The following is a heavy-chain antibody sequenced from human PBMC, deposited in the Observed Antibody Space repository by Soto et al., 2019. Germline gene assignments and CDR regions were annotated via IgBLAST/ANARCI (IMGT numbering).Heavy chain of an antibody. CDR1: GFTFSSYW. J-gene: IGHJ4*02. Sequence: EVQLVESGGGLVQSGGSLRLSCAASGFTFSSYWMSWVRQGPGKGPEWVANIKQDGSEIYYVDSVKGRFTISRDNAKSSLYLQMTSLSAEDTAVYHCATSLSAIPGDSCGQGTLVTVSS. D-gene: IGHD2-2*01. CDR3: ATSLSAIPGDS. V-gene: IGHV3-7*05. CDR2: IKQDGSEI.